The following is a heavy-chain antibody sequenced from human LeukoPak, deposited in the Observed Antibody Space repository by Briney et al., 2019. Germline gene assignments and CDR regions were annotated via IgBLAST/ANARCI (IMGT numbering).Heavy chain of an antibody. CDR3: ARIKGLAVAGTRWFDP. CDR1: GGSFSGYY. Sequence: SETLSLTCAVYGGSFSGYYWSWIRQPPGKGLEWIGEINHSGSTNYNPSLKSRVTISVDTSKNQFSLKLRSVTAADTAVYYCARIKGLAVAGTRWFDPWGQGTLVTVSS. CDR2: INHSGST. D-gene: IGHD6-19*01. J-gene: IGHJ5*02. V-gene: IGHV4-34*01.